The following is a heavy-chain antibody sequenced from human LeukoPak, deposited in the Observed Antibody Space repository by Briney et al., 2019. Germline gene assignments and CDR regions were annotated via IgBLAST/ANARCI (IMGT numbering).Heavy chain of an antibody. Sequence: SETLSLTCAVYGGSFSGYYWSWIRQPPGKGLEWIGEINHSGSTNYNPSLKSRVTISVDKSKNQFSLKLSSVTAADTAVYYCARDTYYYGSGSYYNGIQHWGQGTLVTVSS. J-gene: IGHJ1*01. CDR1: GGSFSGYY. V-gene: IGHV4-34*01. CDR3: ARDTYYYGSGSYYNGIQH. CDR2: INHSGST. D-gene: IGHD3-10*01.